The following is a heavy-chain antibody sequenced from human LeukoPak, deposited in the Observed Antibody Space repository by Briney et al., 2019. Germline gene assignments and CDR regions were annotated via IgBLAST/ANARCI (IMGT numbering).Heavy chain of an antibody. CDR2: INPNSGGT. V-gene: IGHV1-2*02. Sequence: ASVKVSCKASGYTFTDYYLHWVRQAPGQGLEWMGWINPNSGGTNYAQKFQGRVTMTRDTSISTAYMELSRLRSDDTAVYYCARSYSGSYYETGEWCIDYWGQGTLVTVSS. D-gene: IGHD1-26*01. J-gene: IGHJ4*02. CDR3: ARSYSGSYYETGEWCIDY. CDR1: GYTFTDYY.